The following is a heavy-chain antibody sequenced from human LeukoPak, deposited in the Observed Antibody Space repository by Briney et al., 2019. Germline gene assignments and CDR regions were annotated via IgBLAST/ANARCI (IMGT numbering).Heavy chain of an antibody. D-gene: IGHD6-19*01. CDR3: AKGRTGYSSGWYPAGGFDY. CDR1: GFTFSSYG. Sequence: GGSLRLSCAASGFTFSSYGMHWVRQAPGKGLEWVAFIRYDGSNKYYADSVKGRFTISRDNSKNTLCLQMNSLRAEDTAVYYCAKGRTGYSSGWYPAGGFDYWGQGTLVTVSS. CDR2: IRYDGSNK. V-gene: IGHV3-30*02. J-gene: IGHJ4*02.